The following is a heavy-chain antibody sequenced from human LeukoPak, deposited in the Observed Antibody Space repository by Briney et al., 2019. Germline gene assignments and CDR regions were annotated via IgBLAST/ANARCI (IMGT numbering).Heavy chain of an antibody. CDR2: ISGSGGST. V-gene: IGHV3-23*01. Sequence: GGSLRLSCAASGFTFSNYAMSWVRQAPGKGLEWVSAISGSGGSTYYADSVKGRFTISRDNSKNTLYLQMNSLRAEDTAVYYCAKDRRLRFLEWSSIGYFQHWGQGTLVAVSS. CDR1: GFTFSNYA. CDR3: AKDRRLRFLEWSSIGYFQH. D-gene: IGHD3-3*01. J-gene: IGHJ1*01.